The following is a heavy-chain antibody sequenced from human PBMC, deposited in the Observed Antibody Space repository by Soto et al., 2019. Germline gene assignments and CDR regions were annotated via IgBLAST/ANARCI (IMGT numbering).Heavy chain of an antibody. CDR3: ASSYGSGYRACDY. Sequence: QVQLVQSGAEVKRPGSSVKVSCKASGDTFTFYSINWVRQAPGLGLEWMGRINPILSMSNYAKRFQGRVTMTADKSTSTAYMELSSLRSEDTAIYYCASSYGSGYRACDYWGQGALVTVSS. CDR1: GDTFTFYS. J-gene: IGHJ4*02. CDR2: INPILSMS. D-gene: IGHD3-10*01. V-gene: IGHV1-69*02.